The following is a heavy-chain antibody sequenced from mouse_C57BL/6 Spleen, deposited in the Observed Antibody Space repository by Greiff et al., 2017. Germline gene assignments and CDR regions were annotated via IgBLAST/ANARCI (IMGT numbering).Heavy chain of an antibody. CDR3: TRRGTTVVALYYFDY. J-gene: IGHJ2*01. Sequence: VQLQQSGAELVRPGASVTLSCKASGYTFTDYEMHWVKQTPVHGLEWIGAIDPETGGTAYNQKFKGKAILTADKSSSTAYMELRSLTSEDSAVYYCTRRGTTVVALYYFDYWGQGTTLTVSS. CDR2: IDPETGGT. CDR1: GYTFTDYE. D-gene: IGHD1-1*01. V-gene: IGHV1-15*01.